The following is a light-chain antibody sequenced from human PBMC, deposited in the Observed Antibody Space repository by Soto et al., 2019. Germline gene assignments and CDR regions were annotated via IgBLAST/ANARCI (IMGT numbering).Light chain of an antibody. V-gene: IGKV1-9*01. CDR1: QGISSY. CDR2: EAS. Sequence: DIQLPQSPSFLSASVGDRITITCRASQGISSYLAWYQQKPGKAPKLLIYEASTLQSGVPSRFSGSGSGTEFTLTISSLQPEDFTTYYCQQLNSYPLTFGGGTKVEIK. CDR3: QQLNSYPLT. J-gene: IGKJ4*01.